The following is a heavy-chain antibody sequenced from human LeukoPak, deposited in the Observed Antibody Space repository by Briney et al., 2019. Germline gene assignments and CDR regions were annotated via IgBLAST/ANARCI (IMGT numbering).Heavy chain of an antibody. Sequence: GGSLRLSCAASGFTFSSYSMNWVRQAPGKGLEWVSYISSSSSTINYADSVKGRFTISRDNAKNSLYLQMNSLRAEDTAVYYCARARGWLPNYFDYWGQGTLVTVSS. CDR1: GFTFSSYS. CDR3: ARARGWLPNYFDY. CDR2: ISSSSSTI. J-gene: IGHJ4*02. V-gene: IGHV3-48*01. D-gene: IGHD3-22*01.